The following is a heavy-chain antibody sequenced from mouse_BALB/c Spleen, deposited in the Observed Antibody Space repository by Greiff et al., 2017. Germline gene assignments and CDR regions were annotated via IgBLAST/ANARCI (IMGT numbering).Heavy chain of an antibody. J-gene: IGHJ4*01. CDR1: GFNIKDTY. CDR2: IDPANGNT. V-gene: IGHV14-3*02. CDR3: ARFYGSDYHAMDY. D-gene: IGHD1-1*01. Sequence: VQLQQSGAELVKPGASVKLSCTASGFNIKDTYMHWVKQRPEQGLEWIGRIDPANGNTKYDPKFQGKATITADTSSNTAYLQLSSLTSEDTAVYYCARFYGSDYHAMDYWGQGTSVTVSS.